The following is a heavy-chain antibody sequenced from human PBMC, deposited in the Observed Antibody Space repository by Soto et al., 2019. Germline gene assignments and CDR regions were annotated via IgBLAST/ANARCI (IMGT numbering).Heavy chain of an antibody. CDR1: GGSFSGYY. V-gene: IGHV4-34*01. J-gene: IGHJ4*02. D-gene: IGHD2-15*01. CDR3: ARGLGAGGNGQFDY. CDR2: INHSGST. Sequence: QVQLQQWGAGLLKPSETLSLTCAVYGGSFSGYYWSWIRQPPGKGLEWIGEINHSGSTNYNPSLKSRVTTSVDTSKNQFSLKLSSVTAADTAVYYCARGLGAGGNGQFDYWGQGTLVTVSS.